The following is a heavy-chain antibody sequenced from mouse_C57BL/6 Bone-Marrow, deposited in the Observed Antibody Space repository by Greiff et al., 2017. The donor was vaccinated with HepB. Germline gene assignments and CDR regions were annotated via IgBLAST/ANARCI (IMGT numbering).Heavy chain of an antibody. V-gene: IGHV8-8*01. CDR3: AQWRSYGSDY. Sequence: QVQLKESGPGILQPSQTLSLTCSFSGFSLSTFGMGVGWIRQPSGKGLEWLSHIWWDDDKYYNPALKSRLTISKDTSKNQVFLKIANVDTADTATYYCAQWRSYGSDYWGQGTTLTVSS. J-gene: IGHJ2*01. CDR2: IWWDDDK. D-gene: IGHD1-1*01. CDR1: GFSLSTFGMG.